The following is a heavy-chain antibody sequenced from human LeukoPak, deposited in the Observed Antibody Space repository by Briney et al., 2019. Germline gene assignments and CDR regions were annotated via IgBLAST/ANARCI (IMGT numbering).Heavy chain of an antibody. CDR1: GFTFSSYA. CDR2: ISGSGGST. D-gene: IGHD6-13*01. CDR3: ARGQPPSYYDMDV. J-gene: IGHJ6*02. Sequence: PGGSLRLSCAASGFTFSSYAMSWVRQAPGKGLEWVSGISGSGGSTHYADSVKGRFTISRDNSKNTLYLQMSSLRAEDTALYYCARGQPPSYYDMDVWGQGTTVTVSS. V-gene: IGHV3-23*01.